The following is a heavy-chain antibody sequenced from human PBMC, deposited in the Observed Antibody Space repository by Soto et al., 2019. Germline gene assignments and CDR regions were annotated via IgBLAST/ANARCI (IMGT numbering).Heavy chain of an antibody. V-gene: IGHV3-30*03. CDR3: AMNPYDSSGYYSLDY. J-gene: IGHJ4*02. D-gene: IGHD3-22*01. CDR1: GFTFSSYG. Sequence: QVQLVESGGGVVQPGRSLRLSCAASGFTFSSYGMHWVRQAPGKGLEWVAVISYDGSNKYYADSVKGRFTISRDNPKNTLYLQMNSLRAEDTAVYYCAMNPYDSSGYYSLDYWGQGTLVTVSS. CDR2: ISYDGSNK.